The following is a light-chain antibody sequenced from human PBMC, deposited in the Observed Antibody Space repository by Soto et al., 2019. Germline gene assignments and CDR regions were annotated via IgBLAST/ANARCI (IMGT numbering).Light chain of an antibody. CDR2: GAS. J-gene: IGKJ2*01. Sequence: EIVMTQSPATLSVSPGERATLSCRASQSVSSNLAWYQQKPGQAPRLLIYGASTRATGIPARVSGSGSVTEFTITISSLQSEDVAVDYCQQYNNWPPYTFGQGTKLEIK. CDR1: QSVSSN. V-gene: IGKV3D-15*01. CDR3: QQYNNWPPYT.